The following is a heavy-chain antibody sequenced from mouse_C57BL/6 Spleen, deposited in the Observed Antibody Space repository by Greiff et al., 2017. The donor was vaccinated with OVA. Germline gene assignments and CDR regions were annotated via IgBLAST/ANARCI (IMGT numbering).Heavy chain of an antibody. CDR3: TRVGFDY. D-gene: IGHD4-1*01. Sequence: QVQLKESGAELVRPGASVTLSCKASGYTFTDYEMHWVKQTPVHGLEWIGAIDPETGGTAYNQKFKGKAILTADKSSSTAYMELRSLTSEDSAVYYCTRVGFDYWGQGTTLTVSS. CDR1: GYTFTDYE. CDR2: IDPETGGT. J-gene: IGHJ2*01. V-gene: IGHV1-15*01.